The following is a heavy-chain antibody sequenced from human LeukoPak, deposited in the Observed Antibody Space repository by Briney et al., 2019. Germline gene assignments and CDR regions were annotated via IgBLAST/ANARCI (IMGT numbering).Heavy chain of an antibody. Sequence: SETLSLTCAVYGGSFSGYYWSWIRQPPGKGLEWIGEINHSGSTNYNPSLKSRVTISVDTSKNQFSLKLSSVTAADAAVYYCASSSIGVFGTDYWGQGTLVTVSS. CDR3: ASSSIGVFGTDY. V-gene: IGHV4-34*01. J-gene: IGHJ4*02. D-gene: IGHD3-16*01. CDR2: INHSGST. CDR1: GGSFSGYY.